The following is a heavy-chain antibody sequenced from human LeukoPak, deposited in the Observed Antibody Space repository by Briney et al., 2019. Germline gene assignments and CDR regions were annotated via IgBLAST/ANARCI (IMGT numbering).Heavy chain of an antibody. D-gene: IGHD5-12*01. CDR3: ARQGAATIANYYYYMDV. V-gene: IGHV5-51*01. Sequence: GESLKISWQGSGYSFSSYWIAWVRQMPGKGLERMGNIYPGDSDTRYSPSFQGQVTISADKSISTAYLQWSSLKASDTAMYYCARQGAATIANYYYYMDVWGKGTTVTVSS. J-gene: IGHJ6*03. CDR1: GYSFSSYW. CDR2: IYPGDSDT.